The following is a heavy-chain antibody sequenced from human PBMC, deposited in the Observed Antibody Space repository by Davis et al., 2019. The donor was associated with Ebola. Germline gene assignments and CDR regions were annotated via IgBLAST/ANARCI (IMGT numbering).Heavy chain of an antibody. V-gene: IGHV3-23*01. CDR1: GFTFSSYA. J-gene: IGHJ3*02. D-gene: IGHD6-13*01. Sequence: GESLKISCAASGFTFSSYAMSWVRQAPGKGLEWVSAISGSGGSTYYADSVKGRFTISRDNSKNTLYLQMNSLRAEDTAVYYCAKDLVPHAFDIWGQGTMVTVSS. CDR3: AKDLVPHAFDI. CDR2: ISGSGGST.